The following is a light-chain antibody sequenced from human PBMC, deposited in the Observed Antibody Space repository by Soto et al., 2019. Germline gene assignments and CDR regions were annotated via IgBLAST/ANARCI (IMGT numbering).Light chain of an antibody. Sequence: DIQMTPSPSSLSASVGDRVTITCRASQSISSYLNWYQQKPGKAPKLLIYAAASVQSGVQSRFSGIGSGTDFTLTISSLQPEDFATYYCQQSYSTLTFGPGTKVDIK. V-gene: IGKV1-39*01. CDR3: QQSYSTLT. J-gene: IGKJ3*01. CDR1: QSISSY. CDR2: AAA.